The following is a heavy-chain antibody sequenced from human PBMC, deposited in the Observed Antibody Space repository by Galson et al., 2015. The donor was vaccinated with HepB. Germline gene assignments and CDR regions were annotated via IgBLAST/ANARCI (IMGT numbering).Heavy chain of an antibody. V-gene: IGHV3-23*01. D-gene: IGHD6-19*01. CDR3: AKLQPRYKSGWYSSAWGEIDS. J-gene: IGHJ4*02. CDR2: VSNSGDKT. Sequence: SLRLSCAASGFIFSSYAVSWVRQAPGKGLEWVSSVSNSGDKTYYADSVRGRFTISRDNARKTLYLHMRSLRAEDTAVYYCAKLQPRYKSGWYSSAWGEIDSWGQGTLVTVSS. CDR1: GFIFSSYA.